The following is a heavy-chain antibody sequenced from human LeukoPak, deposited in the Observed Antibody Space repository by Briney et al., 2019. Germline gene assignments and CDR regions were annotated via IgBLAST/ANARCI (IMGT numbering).Heavy chain of an antibody. CDR1: GFTVSSNY. CDR3: AKGRFWNDPFFDY. CDR2: ISGSGGST. V-gene: IGHV3-23*01. D-gene: IGHD1-1*01. J-gene: IGHJ4*02. Sequence: PGGSLRLSCAASGFTVSSNYMSWVRQAPGKGLEWVSAISGSGGSTYYADSVKGRFTISRDNSKNTLYLQMNSLRAEDTAVYYCAKGRFWNDPFFDYWGQGTLVTVSS.